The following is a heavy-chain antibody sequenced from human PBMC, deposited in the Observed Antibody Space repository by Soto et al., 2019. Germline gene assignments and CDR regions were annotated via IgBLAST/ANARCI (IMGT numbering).Heavy chain of an antibody. CDR1: GDTFSTYY. V-gene: IGHV4-4*07. CDR3: ARDVYGSGSYHIAY. CDR2: IFTSGST. D-gene: IGHD3-10*01. Sequence: PSETLSLTCTVSGDTFSTYYWSWIRQPAGKGLEWIGRIFTSGSTNYNPSLKSRVTMSVDTSKNQFSLKLRSVTAADTAVYYCARDVYGSGSYHIAYWGQGTLVTVSS. J-gene: IGHJ4*02.